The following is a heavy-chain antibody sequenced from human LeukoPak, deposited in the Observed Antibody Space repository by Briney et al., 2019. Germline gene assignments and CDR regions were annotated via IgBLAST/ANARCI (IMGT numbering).Heavy chain of an antibody. CDR1: GFTFGNAW. CDR2: IKSKTGGGTT. D-gene: IGHD6-19*01. V-gene: IGHV3-15*01. CDR3: TTDRIAEAGYNWFDP. J-gene: IGHJ5*02. Sequence: GGSLRLSCAASGFTFGNAWMSWVRQAPGGGLEWVGRIKSKTGGGTTDYAAPVKGRFTISRDDSKNTLDLQLNSLKPEDTAVYYCTTDRIAEAGYNWFDPWGQGTLVPVST.